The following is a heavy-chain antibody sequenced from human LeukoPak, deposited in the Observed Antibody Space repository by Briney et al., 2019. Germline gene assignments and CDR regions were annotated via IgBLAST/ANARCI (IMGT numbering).Heavy chain of an antibody. CDR2: IHTSGST. CDR1: GGSITSYY. D-gene: IGHD5-18*01. V-gene: IGHV4-4*07. J-gene: IGHJ4*02. Sequence: SETLSLTCTVSGGSITSYYWTYIRQPAGKGLEWIGRIHTSGSTNYNPSLKSRVTISVDTSKNQFSLNLSSVTAADTAMYYCARVSGGYSYGPMIFDYWGQGTLVTVSS. CDR3: ARVSGGYSYGPMIFDY.